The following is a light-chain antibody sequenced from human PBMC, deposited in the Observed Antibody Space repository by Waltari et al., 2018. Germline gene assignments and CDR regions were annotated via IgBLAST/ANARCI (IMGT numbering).Light chain of an antibody. V-gene: IGKV1-5*01. CDR1: QTISSW. J-gene: IGKJ2*01. Sequence: DIQMTQSPSTLSPSVGDRLTITCRPSQTISSWLAWYQQKAGKAPKLLIYDASTLESGVPSRFSGSGSGTEFTLTISSLHPDDFATYYCQQYDSFSYTFGQGTKLEIK. CDR3: QQYDSFSYT. CDR2: DAS.